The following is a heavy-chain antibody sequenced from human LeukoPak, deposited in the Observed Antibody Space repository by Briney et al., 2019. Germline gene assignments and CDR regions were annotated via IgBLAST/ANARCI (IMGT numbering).Heavy chain of an antibody. CDR1: GFTFSRFW. Sequence: GGPLRLSCVASGFTFSRFWMTWVRQAPGEGLEWVANINPDGSKKTYVDSVKGRFTISRDNAKNSLYLQMSSLRAEDTAVYYCAGGYAMGYWGQGTLVTVCS. V-gene: IGHV3-7*01. J-gene: IGHJ4*02. CDR2: INPDGSKK. D-gene: IGHD2-2*01. CDR3: AGGYAMGY.